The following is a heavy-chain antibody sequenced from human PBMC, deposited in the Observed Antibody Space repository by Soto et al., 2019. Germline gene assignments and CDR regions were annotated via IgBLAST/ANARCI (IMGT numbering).Heavy chain of an antibody. CDR1: GFTFSSYG. CDR3: AREVPISDGMDV. CDR2: IWYDGSNK. J-gene: IGHJ6*02. D-gene: IGHD2-2*01. Sequence: GGSLRLSCAASGFTFSSYGMHWVRQAPGKGLERVAVIWYDGSNKYYADSVKGRFTISRDNSKNTLYRQMNSLRAEDTAVYYCAREVPISDGMDVWGQGTTVTVSS. V-gene: IGHV3-33*01.